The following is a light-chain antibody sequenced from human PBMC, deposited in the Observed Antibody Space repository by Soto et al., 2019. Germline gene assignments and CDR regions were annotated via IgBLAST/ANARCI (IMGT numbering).Light chain of an antibody. CDR1: SGDLGDYNY. Sequence: SALTQPACVSGSPGQSITISCTGTSGDLGDYNYVSWYQQHPGKAPKLMIYEVSNRPSGVSNRFSGSKSGNTASLTISGLQAEDEADYYCSSYTSSSTPYLFGTGTKVTVL. CDR3: SSYTSSSTPYL. CDR2: EVS. J-gene: IGLJ1*01. V-gene: IGLV2-14*01.